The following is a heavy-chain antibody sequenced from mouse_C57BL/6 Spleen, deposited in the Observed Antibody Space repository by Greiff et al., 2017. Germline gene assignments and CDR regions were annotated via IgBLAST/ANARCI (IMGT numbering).Heavy chain of an antibody. CDR3: TREGNPPGAMDY. V-gene: IGHV5-9-1*02. CDR2: ISSGGDYI. J-gene: IGHJ4*01. Sequence: EVHLVESGEGLVKPGGSLKLSCAASGFTFSSYAMSWVRQTPEKRLEWVAYISSGGDYIYYADTVKGRFTISRDNARNTLYLQMSSLKSEDTAMYSCTREGNPPGAMDYWGQGTSVTVSS. D-gene: IGHD2-1*01. CDR1: GFTFSSYA.